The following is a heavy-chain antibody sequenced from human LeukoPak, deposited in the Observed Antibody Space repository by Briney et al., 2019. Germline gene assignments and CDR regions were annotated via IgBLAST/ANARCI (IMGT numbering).Heavy chain of an antibody. CDR3: ARELLWFGESPPYRGFDP. J-gene: IGHJ5*02. CDR1: GYTFTRYG. CDR2: ISAYNGNT. Sequence: ASVKVSCKASGYTFTRYGISWARQAPGQGLEWMGWISAYNGNTNYAQKLQGRVTMTTDTSTSTAYMELRSLRSDDTAVYYCARELLWFGESPPYRGFDPWGQGTLVTVSS. D-gene: IGHD3-10*01. V-gene: IGHV1-18*04.